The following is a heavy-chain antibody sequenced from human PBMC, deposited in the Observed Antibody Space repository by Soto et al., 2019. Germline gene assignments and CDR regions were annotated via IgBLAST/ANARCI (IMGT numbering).Heavy chain of an antibody. CDR1: GFTFNTYW. Sequence: EVQVVESGGGLVQPGGSLRLSCAASGFTFNTYWMHWVRQAPGKGLVWVSRINSDGSITDYADSVKGRSTISRDNAKNTPYLQMNRLRAEDTAFYYCARAEASGTSALDPWGQGTLVTVSA. CDR3: ARAEASGTSALDP. V-gene: IGHV3-74*01. CDR2: INSDGSIT. D-gene: IGHD3-10*01. J-gene: IGHJ5*02.